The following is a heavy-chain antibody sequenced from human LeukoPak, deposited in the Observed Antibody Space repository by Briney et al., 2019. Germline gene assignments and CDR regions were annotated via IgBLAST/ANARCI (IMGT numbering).Heavy chain of an antibody. CDR3: AKVAGDRLDH. D-gene: IGHD2-21*01. CDR2: ISANTGKT. V-gene: IGHV1-18*01. J-gene: IGHJ4*02. CDR1: GYPFATYG. Sequence: ASVKVSCKASGYPFATYGFCWVRQAPGHGLEWMGWISANTGKTDYAQNFQGRVTMTTDTSTSTAYMELRSLRPDDTAVYYCAKVAGDRLDHWGQGTLLTVSP.